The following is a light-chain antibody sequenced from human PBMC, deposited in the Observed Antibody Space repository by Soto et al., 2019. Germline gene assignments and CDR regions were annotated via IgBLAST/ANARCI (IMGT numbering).Light chain of an antibody. Sequence: DIQMTQSPSTLSASVGDTVTITCRASQTISGWLAWYQQRPGKAPNLLIFDASNLQTGVPSRFSGSGSGTDFTFTISSLQPEDIATYYCQLYDSLPLLTFGGGTKVDIK. J-gene: IGKJ4*01. CDR3: QLYDSLPLLT. CDR1: QTISGW. CDR2: DAS. V-gene: IGKV1-5*01.